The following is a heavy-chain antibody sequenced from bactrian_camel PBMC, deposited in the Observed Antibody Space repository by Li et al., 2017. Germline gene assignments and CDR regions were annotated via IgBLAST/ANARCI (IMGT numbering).Heavy chain of an antibody. D-gene: IGHD5*01. V-gene: IGHV3S40*01. J-gene: IGHJ4*01. Sequence: VQLVESGGGLVQPGGSLRISCVVSGFMFSNYGVIWVRQAPGKGLEWVSGTARDSSTTAYAESVKGRFTISRDNAKNTVYLEMKSLKPEDTAVYYCVRDSVGWVPQYWGQGTQVTV. CDR2: TARDSSTT. CDR1: GFMFSNYG. CDR3: VRDSVGWVPQY.